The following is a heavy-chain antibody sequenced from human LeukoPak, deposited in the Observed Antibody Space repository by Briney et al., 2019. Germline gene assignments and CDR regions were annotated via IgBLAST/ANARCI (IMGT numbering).Heavy chain of an antibody. D-gene: IGHD2-15*01. CDR1: GFTFSSYA. J-gene: IGHJ4*02. CDR2: ISYDGSNK. V-gene: IGHV3-30*01. Sequence: GGSLRLPCAASGFTFSSYAMHWVRQAPGKGLEWVAVISYDGSNKYYADSVKGRFTITRDNSKNTLYLQMNSLRAEDTAVYYCARGYSEVDYWGRGTLVTVSS. CDR3: ARGYSEVDY.